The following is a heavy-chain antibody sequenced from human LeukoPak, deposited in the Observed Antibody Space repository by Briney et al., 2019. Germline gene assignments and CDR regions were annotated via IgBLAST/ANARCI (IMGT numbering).Heavy chain of an antibody. CDR2: LSPDGSSS. CDR3: TRSPSLGGNYWGFDY. V-gene: IGHV3-74*01. J-gene: IGHJ4*02. CDR1: GFTFSSSA. Sequence: QPGGSLRLSCGASGFTFSSSAMCWVRQAPGKGLVWVSRLSPDGSSSIYADSVKGRFTVSRGNAKNTLYLQMNSLRAEDTAVYYCTRSPSLGGNYWGFDYWGQGTLVTVSS. D-gene: IGHD1-26*01.